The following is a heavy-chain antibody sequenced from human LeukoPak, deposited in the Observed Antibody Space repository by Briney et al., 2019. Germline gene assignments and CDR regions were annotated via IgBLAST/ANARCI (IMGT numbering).Heavy chain of an antibody. V-gene: IGHV3-23*01. CDR3: VKDQRAVRPPFDY. CDR2: ISGSGDTT. D-gene: IGHD6-6*01. J-gene: IGHJ4*02. CDR1: GFTFSSYA. Sequence: GGSLRLSCAASGFTFSSYAMSWVRQAPGKGLEWVSSISGSGDTTYYADSVKGRFTLSRDNSKSTLYLQMNSLRAEDTALYYCVKDQRAVRPPFDYWGQGTLVTVSS.